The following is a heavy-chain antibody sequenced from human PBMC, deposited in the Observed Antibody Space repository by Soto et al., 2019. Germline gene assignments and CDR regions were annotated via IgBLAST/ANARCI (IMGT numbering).Heavy chain of an antibody. V-gene: IGHV4-4*07. J-gene: IGHJ5*02. CDR1: GGSIRNYY. CDR3: ARATVAGDNWFDP. Sequence: SETLSLTCTVSGGSIRNYYWSWIRQPAGKGLEWIGRIYSSGSTNYNPSLKSRVTMSLDTSKNQFSLKLSSVTAADTALYFCARATVAGDNWFDPWGQGALVTVPQ. D-gene: IGHD6-19*01. CDR2: IYSSGST.